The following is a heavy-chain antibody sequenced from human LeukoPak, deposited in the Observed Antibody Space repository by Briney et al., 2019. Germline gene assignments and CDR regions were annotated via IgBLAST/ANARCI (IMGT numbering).Heavy chain of an antibody. Sequence: SETLSLTCTVSGGSMTSYYWSWIRQPPGQGLEWIGYIYYSGSTNYNPSLKSRVTISVDTSKNQFSLKLSSVTAADTAVYYCVRARGYSYGYGYWGQGTLVTVYS. V-gene: IGHV4-59*01. CDR2: IYYSGST. D-gene: IGHD5-18*01. J-gene: IGHJ4*02. CDR1: GGSMTSYY. CDR3: VRARGYSYGYGY.